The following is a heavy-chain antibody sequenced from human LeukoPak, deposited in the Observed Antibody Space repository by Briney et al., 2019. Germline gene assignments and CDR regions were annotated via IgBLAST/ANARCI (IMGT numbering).Heavy chain of an antibody. V-gene: IGHV3-7*01. CDR3: GRAQEVDY. Sequence: GGSLRLSCGASGFTFRSYSMSWVRQAPGKGLEWMANIKQDGSEKYYVDSVKGRFTISRDNAKNSLYLQMKTLRVEDTAVYYCGRAQEVDYWGQGTLVTVSS. J-gene: IGHJ4*02. CDR2: IKQDGSEK. CDR1: GFTFRSYS.